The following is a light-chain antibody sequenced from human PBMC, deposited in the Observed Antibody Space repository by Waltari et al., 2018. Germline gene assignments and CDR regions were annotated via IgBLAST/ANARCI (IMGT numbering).Light chain of an antibody. CDR3: HHYYIPPLT. Sequence: DIVLTQSPDSLAVSLGERATINFKSSQSLFSSFHSKTYIAWYQQKPGQPPKLLINWASARGSGVPERFSGSGSETDFTLTISSLQAEDVAVYYCHHYYIPPLTFGQGTRLEIK. CDR1: QSLFSSFHSKTY. J-gene: IGKJ5*01. V-gene: IGKV4-1*01. CDR2: WAS.